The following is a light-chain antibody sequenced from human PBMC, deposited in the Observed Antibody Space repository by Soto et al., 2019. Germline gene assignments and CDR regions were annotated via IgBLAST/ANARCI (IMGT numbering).Light chain of an antibody. J-gene: IGKJ1*01. V-gene: IGKV1-16*01. CDR1: QVISTY. CDR2: SAS. CDR3: QQYNSYST. Sequence: DIQMTQSPSSLSLSVGDTVTITCRASQVISTYLAWFQQKPGKAPKSLIYSASTLESGVPSRFSGSGSGTEFTLTISSLQPDDFATYYCQQYNSYSTFGQGTKVDIK.